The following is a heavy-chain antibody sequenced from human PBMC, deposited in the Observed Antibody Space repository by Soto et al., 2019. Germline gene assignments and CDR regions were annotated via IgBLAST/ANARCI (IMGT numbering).Heavy chain of an antibody. CDR2: FDPEDGET. CDR1: GYTLTELS. CDR3: ETSKHYDSSGYYSFPGMDV. Sequence: SFKVSCKVSGYTLTELSMHWVRQAPGKWLEWMGGFDPEDGETIYAQKFQGRVTMTEDTSTDTAYMELRSLRSEDTAVYYCETSKHYDSSGYYSFPGMDVWGQGTTVTVSS. V-gene: IGHV1-24*01. D-gene: IGHD3-22*01. J-gene: IGHJ6*02.